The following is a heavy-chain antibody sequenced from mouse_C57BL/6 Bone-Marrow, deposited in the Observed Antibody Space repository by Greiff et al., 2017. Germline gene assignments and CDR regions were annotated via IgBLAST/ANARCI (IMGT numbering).Heavy chain of an antibody. CDR3: TRGAQATAY. Sequence: VHVKQSGTVLARPGASVKMSCKTSGYTFTSYWMHWVKQRPGQGLAWIGAIYPGNSDTSYNQKFKGKAKLTAVTSASTAYMELSSLTNEDSAVYYCTRGAQATAYWGQGTLVTVSA. D-gene: IGHD3-2*02. CDR2: IYPGNSDT. V-gene: IGHV1-5*01. CDR1: GYTFTSYW. J-gene: IGHJ3*01.